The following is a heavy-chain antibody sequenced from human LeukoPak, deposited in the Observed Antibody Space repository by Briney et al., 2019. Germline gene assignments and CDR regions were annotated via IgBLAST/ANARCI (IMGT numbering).Heavy chain of an antibody. D-gene: IGHD3-3*01. V-gene: IGHV1-18*01. CDR1: EYTFTRYG. J-gene: IGHJ6*03. CDR3: ARGPALSTIFGVVTTYYYYMDV. CDR2: ISAYNGNT. Sequence: ASVKVSCKASEYTFTRYGMSWVRQAPGQGLEWMGWISAYNGNTNYAQKLQGRVTMTTDTSTSTAYMELRSLRSDDTAVYYCARGPALSTIFGVVTTYYYYMDVWGKGTTVTVSS.